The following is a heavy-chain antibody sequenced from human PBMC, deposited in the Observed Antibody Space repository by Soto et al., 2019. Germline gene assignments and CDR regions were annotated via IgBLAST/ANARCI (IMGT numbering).Heavy chain of an antibody. CDR2: FDPEDGET. CDR1: GYTLTELS. J-gene: IGHJ6*02. V-gene: IGHV1-24*01. D-gene: IGHD1-1*01. CDR3: ATSVDTTGTTGGMDV. Sequence: ASVKVSCKVSGYTLTELSMHWVRQAPGKGLEWMGGFDPEDGETIYAQKFQGRVTMTEDTSTDTAYMELSSLRSEDTAVYYCATSVDTTGTTGGMDVWGQGTKVTVSS.